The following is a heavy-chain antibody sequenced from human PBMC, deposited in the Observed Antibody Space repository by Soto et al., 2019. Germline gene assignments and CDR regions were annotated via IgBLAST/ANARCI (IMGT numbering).Heavy chain of an antibody. D-gene: IGHD2-2*01. CDR2: ISYDGSNK. CDR3: ARDFSSSERGGMDV. Sequence: LSLTCAVYGGSFSGYYWSWIRQPPGKGLEWVAVISYDGSNKYYADSVKGRFTISRDNSKNTLYLQMNSLRAEDTAVYYCARDFSSSERGGMDVWGQGTTVTVSS. J-gene: IGHJ6*02. V-gene: IGHV3-30-3*01. CDR1: GGSFSGYY.